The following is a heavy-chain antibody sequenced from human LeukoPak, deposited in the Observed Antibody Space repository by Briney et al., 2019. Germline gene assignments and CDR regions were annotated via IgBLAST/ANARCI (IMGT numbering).Heavy chain of an antibody. V-gene: IGHV1-18*01. Sequence: VASVKVSCKASGGTFSSYAISWVRQAPGQGLEWMGWISAYNGNTNYAQKLQGRVTMTTDTSTSTAYMELRSLRSDDTAVYYCARAPSIAARPNIDYWGQGTLVTVSS. CDR2: ISAYNGNT. D-gene: IGHD6-6*01. CDR1: GGTFSSYA. J-gene: IGHJ4*02. CDR3: ARAPSIAARPNIDY.